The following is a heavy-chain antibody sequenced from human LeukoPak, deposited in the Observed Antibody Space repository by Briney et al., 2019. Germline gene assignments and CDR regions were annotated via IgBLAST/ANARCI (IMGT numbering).Heavy chain of an antibody. J-gene: IGHJ4*02. CDR1: GVSISSSSYY. Sequence: PSETLSLTCTVSGVSISSSSYYWVWIRQPPGQGLEWNGSICYSGRTYYNPAIKSLVIITVESSNNQYSLKLSSVTAADAVVYYCARITMVRGVDYWGQGTLVTVSS. CDR2: ICYSGRT. V-gene: IGHV4-39*01. D-gene: IGHD3-10*01. CDR3: ARITMVRGVDY.